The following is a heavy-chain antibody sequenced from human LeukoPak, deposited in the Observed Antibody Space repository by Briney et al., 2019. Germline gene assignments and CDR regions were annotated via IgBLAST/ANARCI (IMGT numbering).Heavy chain of an antibody. CDR2: INHSGST. CDR3: ARGRFFGVIIN. J-gene: IGHJ4*02. CDR1: GGSFSGYY. Sequence: SETLSLTCAVYGGSFSGYYWSWIRQPPGKGLEWIGEINHSGSTNYNPSLKSRVTVSVDTSKNQFSLKLSSVTAADTAVYYCARGRFFGVIINWGQGTLVTVSS. D-gene: IGHD3-3*01. V-gene: IGHV4-34*01.